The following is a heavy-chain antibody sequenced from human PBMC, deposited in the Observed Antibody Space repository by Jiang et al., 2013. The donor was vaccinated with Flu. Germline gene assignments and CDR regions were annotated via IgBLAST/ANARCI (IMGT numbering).Heavy chain of an antibody. J-gene: IGHJ4*02. V-gene: IGHV6-1*01. Sequence: SQTLSLTCAISGDSVSSNSAVWNWIRQSPSRGLEWLGRTYYRSKWYNDYAVSVKGRIIINTDTSKNQFSLHLNSVTPEDTAVYYCASGTTGANYWGQGILVTVSS. CDR2: TYYRSKWYN. CDR3: ASGTTGANY. D-gene: IGHD1-1*01. CDR1: GDSVSSNSAV.